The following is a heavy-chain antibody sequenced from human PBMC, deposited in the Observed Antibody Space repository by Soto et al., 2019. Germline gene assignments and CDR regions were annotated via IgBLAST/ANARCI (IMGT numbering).Heavy chain of an antibody. Sequence: GESLKISCKASGYSFTTYWIAWVRQMPGKGLEWMGIINPGDSDIRYSPSFQGQVTISADNSISTAYLQWSSLKASDTAMYYCARHEQFYYYYYGMDVWGHGTAVTVSS. J-gene: IGHJ6*02. CDR3: ARHEQFYYYYYGMDV. CDR1: GYSFTTYW. D-gene: IGHD4-4*01. CDR2: INPGDSDI. V-gene: IGHV5-51*01.